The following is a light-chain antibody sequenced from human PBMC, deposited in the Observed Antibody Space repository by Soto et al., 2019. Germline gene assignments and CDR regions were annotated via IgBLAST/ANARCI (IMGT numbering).Light chain of an antibody. V-gene: IGLV1-51*01. Sequence: QSVLTQPPSVSAAPGQKVTISCSGSSSNIGNNYVAWYQQLPGTAPKLLIYDNRQRPSGIPDRFSGSKSGTSATLDITGRQTGDEADYYCGTWDSSLSVGVFGGGTKLTVL. CDR3: GTWDSSLSVGV. CDR1: SSNIGNNY. J-gene: IGLJ2*01. CDR2: DNR.